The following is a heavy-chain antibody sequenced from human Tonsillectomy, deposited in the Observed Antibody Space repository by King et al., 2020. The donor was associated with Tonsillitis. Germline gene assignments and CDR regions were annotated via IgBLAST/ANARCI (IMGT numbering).Heavy chain of an antibody. Sequence: QLVQSGAEVKKPGASVKVSCKASGYTFTSYYMHWVRQAPGQGLEWMGKINPSGGSTSYAQKFQGRVTMTRDTSTSTVYMELSSLRSEDTAVYYCAREIAAAGPFDYWGQGTLVTVSS. CDR1: GYTFTSYY. CDR2: INPSGGST. D-gene: IGHD6-13*01. V-gene: IGHV1-46*03. CDR3: AREIAAAGPFDY. J-gene: IGHJ4*02.